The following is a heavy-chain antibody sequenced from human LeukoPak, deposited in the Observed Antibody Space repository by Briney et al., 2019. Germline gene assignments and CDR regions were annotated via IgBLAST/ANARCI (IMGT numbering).Heavy chain of an antibody. CDR2: ISDDGSGT. D-gene: IGHD3-22*01. Sequence: QTGGSLSLSCAASGFTFSDYAMSWVRQAPGQGLEWVSTISDDGSGTYYADSVKGRFTISRDNSKNTLFLQINSLRAEDSAVYYCATDRERDPSVYYLVGGQGTLITVSS. CDR3: ATDRERDPSVYYLV. J-gene: IGHJ4*02. V-gene: IGHV3-23*01. CDR1: GFTFSDYA.